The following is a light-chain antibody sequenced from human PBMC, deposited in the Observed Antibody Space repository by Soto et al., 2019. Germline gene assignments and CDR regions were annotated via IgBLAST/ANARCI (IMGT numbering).Light chain of an antibody. V-gene: IGKV3-15*01. Sequence: EIVMTQSPGTLSVSPGERATLSCRASQSVSSNLAWYQQKPGQAPRLLIYGASTRATGIPARFSGSGSGTELTLTISSLQSEDFAVCYCQQYDNWPLTFGGGTKVDIK. CDR1: QSVSSN. CDR2: GAS. J-gene: IGKJ4*01. CDR3: QQYDNWPLT.